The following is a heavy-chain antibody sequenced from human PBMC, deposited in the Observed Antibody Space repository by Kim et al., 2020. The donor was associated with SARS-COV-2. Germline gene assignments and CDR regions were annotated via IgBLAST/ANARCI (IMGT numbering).Heavy chain of an antibody. D-gene: IGHD2-15*01. Sequence: GGSLRLSCAASGFTFSPHAMHWVRQAPGKGLEWVAVISYDGNNKYYSNSVKGRFTISRDDAKNTLYLQMNSLRAEDTAVYFCARDSSFGGWPKFLFDSWGQGTLLTVSA. CDR1: GFTFSPHA. CDR2: ISYDGNNK. V-gene: IGHV3-30*04. J-gene: IGHJ4*02. CDR3: ARDSSFGGWPKFLFDS.